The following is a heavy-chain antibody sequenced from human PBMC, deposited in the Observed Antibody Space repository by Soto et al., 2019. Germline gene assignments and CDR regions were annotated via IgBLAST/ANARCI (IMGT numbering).Heavy chain of an antibody. V-gene: IGHV3-7*01. Sequence: EVQLVESGGGLVQPGGSLRLSCAASGFTFSNYWMSWVRQAPGKGLEWVANIKQDGSAKYYVDSVKGRFTISRDNAKNSLYLQMNSLRADDTAVYYCATWLKTSGWYVLLEGSFDYWGQGTLVNVSS. J-gene: IGHJ4*02. CDR1: GFTFSNYW. D-gene: IGHD6-19*01. CDR2: IKQDGSAK. CDR3: ATWLKTSGWYVLLEGSFDY.